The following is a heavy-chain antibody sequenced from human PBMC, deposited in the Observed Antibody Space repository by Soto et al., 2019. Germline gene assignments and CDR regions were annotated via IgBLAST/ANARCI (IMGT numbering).Heavy chain of an antibody. J-gene: IGHJ4*02. D-gene: IGHD3-22*01. CDR2: ISGSGGST. V-gene: IGHV3-23*01. Sequence: GGSLRLSCAASGFTFSSYAMSWCRQAPGKGLEWVSPISGSGGSTYYADSVKGRFTISRDNSKNTLYLQMNSLRAEDTAVYYCASSLTYYYDSSHDYWGQGTLVTVSS. CDR3: ASSLTYYYDSSHDY. CDR1: GFTFSSYA.